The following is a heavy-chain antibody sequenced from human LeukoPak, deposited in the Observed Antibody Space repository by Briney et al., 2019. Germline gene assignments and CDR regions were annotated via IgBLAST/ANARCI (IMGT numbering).Heavy chain of an antibody. J-gene: IGHJ6*02. CDR2: INHNGNVN. D-gene: IGHD3-16*01. Sequence: GGSLRLSCAASGFTFSSYAMTWVRQAPGKGLEWVASINHNGNVNYYVDSVKGRFTISRDNAKNSLYLQMSNLRAEDTAVYFCARGGGLDVWGQGATVTVSS. V-gene: IGHV3-7*03. CDR3: ARGGGLDV. CDR1: GFTFSSYA.